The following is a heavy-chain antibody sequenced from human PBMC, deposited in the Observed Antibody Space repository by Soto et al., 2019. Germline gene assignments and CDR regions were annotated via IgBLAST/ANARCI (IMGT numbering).Heavy chain of an antibody. Sequence: SETLYLTCSVSGGSISSGPYSWGWIRQPPGKGLEWIGTFHYSGRTYYSPSLESRVTISVDTSKNQFSLKVSFVTAADTAVFYCARLAGYCSGTSCYGYYGMDVWGQGTTVT. CDR3: ARLAGYCSGTSCYGYYGMDV. CDR2: FHYSGRT. D-gene: IGHD2-2*01. V-gene: IGHV4-39*01. J-gene: IGHJ6*02. CDR1: GGSISSGPYS.